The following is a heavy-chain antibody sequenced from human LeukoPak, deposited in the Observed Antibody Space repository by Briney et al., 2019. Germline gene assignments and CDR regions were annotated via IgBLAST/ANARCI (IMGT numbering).Heavy chain of an antibody. J-gene: IGHJ4*02. CDR3: ASLLYGYEKYYFDY. CDR1: GYSIGNGYF. Sequence: PSETLSLTCTVSGYSIGNGYFWGWIRQPPGKGLEWIGNIYRTGTTFYNPSLQRRVSMSVDTSKNTFSLNLKSVTAADTAVYYCASLLYGYEKYYFDYWGQGTLVTVSS. D-gene: IGHD5-18*01. CDR2: IYRTGTT. V-gene: IGHV4-38-2*02.